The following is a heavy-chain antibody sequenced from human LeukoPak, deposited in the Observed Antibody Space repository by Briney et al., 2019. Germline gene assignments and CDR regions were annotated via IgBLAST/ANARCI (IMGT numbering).Heavy chain of an antibody. J-gene: IGHJ4*02. CDR1: GFTFDDYA. V-gene: IGHV3-43D*03. Sequence: PGGSLRLSCAASGFTFDDYALQWVRQFPGKGLEWVSLISWDGGRTYYADSVKGRFTISRDNSKNSLYLQMNSLRTEDTALYYCAKDKFDGSGSYYFDHWGQGTLVTVSS. D-gene: IGHD3-10*01. CDR3: AKDKFDGSGSYYFDH. CDR2: ISWDGGRT.